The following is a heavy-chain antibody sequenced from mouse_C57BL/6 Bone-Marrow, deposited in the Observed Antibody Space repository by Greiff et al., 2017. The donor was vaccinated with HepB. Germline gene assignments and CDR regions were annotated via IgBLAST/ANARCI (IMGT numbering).Heavy chain of an antibody. CDR2: IYPGSGNT. D-gene: IGHD1-1*01. CDR1: GYTFTDYY. V-gene: IGHV1-76*01. CDR3: AINYYGSSYRWYFDV. J-gene: IGHJ1*03. Sequence: QVQLKQSGAELVRPGASVKLSCKASGYTFTDYYINWVKQRPGQGLEWIARIYPGSGNTYYNEKFKGKATLTAEKSSSTAYMQLSSLTSEDSAVYFCAINYYGSSYRWYFDVWGTGTTVTVSS.